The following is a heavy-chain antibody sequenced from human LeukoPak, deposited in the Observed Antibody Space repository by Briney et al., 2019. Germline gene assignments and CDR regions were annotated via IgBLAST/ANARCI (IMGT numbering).Heavy chain of an antibody. J-gene: IGHJ4*02. CDR1: GFTFSTYW. V-gene: IGHV3-7*05. CDR3: ARGLREYSGIDY. D-gene: IGHD5-12*01. CDR2: IREDGSER. Sequence: GGSLRLSCAASGFTFSTYWMSWVRQAPGKGLEWVANIREDGSERYYVDSVKGRFTISRDNAKNSLYLQMNSLRAEDTAVYYCARGLREYSGIDYWGLGTLVTVSS.